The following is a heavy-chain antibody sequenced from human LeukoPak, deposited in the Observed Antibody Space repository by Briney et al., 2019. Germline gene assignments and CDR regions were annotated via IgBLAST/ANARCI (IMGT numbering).Heavy chain of an antibody. CDR2: ISAYNGNT. J-gene: IGHJ4*02. D-gene: IGHD4-11*01. CDR3: ARDHGFRYSNYYFDY. Sequence: ASVKVSCKASGYTFTSYGISWVRQAPGQGLEWMGWISAYNGNTNYAQKLQGRVTMTTDTSTSTAYMELRSLRSDDTAVYYCARDHGFRYSNYYFDYWGQGTLVTVPS. V-gene: IGHV1-18*01. CDR1: GYTFTSYG.